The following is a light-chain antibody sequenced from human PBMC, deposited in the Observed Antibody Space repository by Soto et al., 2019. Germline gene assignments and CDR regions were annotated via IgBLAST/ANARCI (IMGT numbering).Light chain of an antibody. CDR1: SANIGAGSD. Sequence: QSVLTQPPSVSGAPGQRVTISCTGNSANIGAGSDVHWYQQLPGTAPKLLIYGDDNRPSGVPDRFSGSKSGTSASLAITGLRAEDEADYYCQSHDNSLSDVVFGGGTQLTVL. V-gene: IGLV1-40*01. CDR3: QSHDNSLSDVV. J-gene: IGLJ2*01. CDR2: GDD.